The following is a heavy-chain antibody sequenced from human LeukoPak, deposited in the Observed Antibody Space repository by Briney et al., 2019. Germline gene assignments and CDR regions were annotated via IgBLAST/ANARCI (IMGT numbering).Heavy chain of an antibody. V-gene: IGHV3-33*01. Sequence: GGSLRLSCAASGFTFSSYGMHWVRQAPGKGLEWVAVIWSDGSNKYYVDSVKGRFTISRDNSENTLYLQMNSLRAEDTAVYYCARDRNSRWYPGIGYWGQGTLVTVSS. CDR1: GFTFSSYG. CDR2: IWSDGSNK. D-gene: IGHD6-19*01. J-gene: IGHJ4*02. CDR3: ARDRNSRWYPGIGY.